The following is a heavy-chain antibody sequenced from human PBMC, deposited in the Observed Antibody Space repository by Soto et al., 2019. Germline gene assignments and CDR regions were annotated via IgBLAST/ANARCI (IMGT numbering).Heavy chain of an antibody. V-gene: IGHV3-33*01. J-gene: IGHJ1*01. Sequence: SLRLSCAASGFTFSSYGMHWVRQAPGKGLEWVAVIWYDGSNKYYADSVKGRFTISRDNSKNTLYLQMNSLRAEDTAVYYCARDRIRGPLSPAAEYFQHWGQGTLVTVSS. D-gene: IGHD3-10*01. CDR1: GFTFSSYG. CDR3: ARDRIRGPLSPAAEYFQH. CDR2: IWYDGSNK.